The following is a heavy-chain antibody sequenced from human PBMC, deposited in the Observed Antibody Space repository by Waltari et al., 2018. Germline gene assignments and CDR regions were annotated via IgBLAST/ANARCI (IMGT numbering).Heavy chain of an antibody. CDR1: GGSITSNRHY. CDR2: ISYTGAT. D-gene: IGHD5-12*01. CDR3: ATYIGASFGTAAFDV. V-gene: IGHV4-39*01. J-gene: IGHJ3*01. Sequence: QLQLQESGPRLVKPSETLSLTCTVSGGSITSNRHYWGWIRQPPGQGLEWIGTISYTGATYSSPSLKSRVTISRDTSKNQLALTLGSVTAADTALYYCATYIGASFGTAAFDVWGQGTMVTVSS.